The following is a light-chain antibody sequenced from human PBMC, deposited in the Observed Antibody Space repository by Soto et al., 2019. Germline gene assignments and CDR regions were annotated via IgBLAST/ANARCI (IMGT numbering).Light chain of an antibody. V-gene: IGLV2-14*01. Sequence: QSALTQPASVSGSPGQSITISCTGSSSDVGGYNYVSWYQQHPGKAPKLMILEVVNRPSGVSYRFSGSKSGNTASLTISGLQAEDEADYYCSSYTSSNPVVFCGGTKLTVL. CDR1: SSDVGGYNY. CDR3: SSYTSSNPVV. J-gene: IGLJ2*01. CDR2: EVV.